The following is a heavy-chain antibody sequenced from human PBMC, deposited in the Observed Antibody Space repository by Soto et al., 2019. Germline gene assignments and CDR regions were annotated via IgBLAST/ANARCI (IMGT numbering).Heavy chain of an antibody. CDR2: IYYSGNT. CDR3: ARDFKRHSSPPGPLEY. J-gene: IGHJ4*02. V-gene: IGHV4-30-4*01. D-gene: IGHD6-13*01. Sequence: SETLSLTCTVSGDSISSGDYYWSWIRQPPGKGLEWIGCIYYSGNTYYNPSLKRRFSISVDTSKNQFSLQLSSVTVADTAVYYFARDFKRHSSPPGPLEYWGRGTPVTLAS. CDR1: GDSISSGDYY.